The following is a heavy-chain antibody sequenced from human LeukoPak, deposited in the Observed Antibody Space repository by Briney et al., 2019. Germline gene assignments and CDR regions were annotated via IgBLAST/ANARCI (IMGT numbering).Heavy chain of an antibody. V-gene: IGHV3-74*01. D-gene: IGHD6-6*01. CDR2: INTDGSST. Sequence: GGSPRLSCAASGFTFSSYWMHWVRQAPGKGLVWVSRINTDGSSTSYADSVKGRFTISRDNAKNSLYLQMNSLRAEDTAVYYCARDQRSIAAVDYWGQGTLVTVSS. CDR1: GFTFSSYW. J-gene: IGHJ4*02. CDR3: ARDQRSIAAVDY.